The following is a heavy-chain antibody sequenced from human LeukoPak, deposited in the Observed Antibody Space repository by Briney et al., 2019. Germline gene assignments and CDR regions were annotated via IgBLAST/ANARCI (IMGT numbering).Heavy chain of an antibody. J-gene: IGHJ4*02. Sequence: ETLSLTCTVSGGSISSSSYYWGWVRQAPGKGLVWVSRINTDGSSTIYADSVKGRFTISRDNAKNTLYLQMDSLKAEDTAVYSCTRGYVGIDYWGQGTLVTVSS. D-gene: IGHD5-12*01. CDR1: GGSISSSSYY. CDR3: TRGYVGIDY. V-gene: IGHV3-74*01. CDR2: INTDGSST.